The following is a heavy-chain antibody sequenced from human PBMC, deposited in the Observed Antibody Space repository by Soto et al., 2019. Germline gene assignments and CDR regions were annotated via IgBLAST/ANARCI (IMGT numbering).Heavy chain of an antibody. CDR1: GFTFSSYA. Sequence: TGGSLRLSCAASGFTFSSYAMSWVRQAPGKGLEWVSAISGSGGSTYYADSVKGRFTISRDNSKNTLYLQMNSLRAEDTAVYYCAKLPEHYDFWSGYYNWFDPWGQGTLVTVSS. CDR2: ISGSGGST. V-gene: IGHV3-23*01. CDR3: AKLPEHYDFWSGYYNWFDP. J-gene: IGHJ5*02. D-gene: IGHD3-3*01.